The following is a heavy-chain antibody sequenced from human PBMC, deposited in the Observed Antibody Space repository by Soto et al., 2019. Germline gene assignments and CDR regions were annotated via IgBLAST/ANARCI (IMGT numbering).Heavy chain of an antibody. CDR1: GYSFTSYW. Sequence: PGDSLKISCKGSGYSFTSYWIGWVRQMPGKGLXWMGIIYPGDSDTRYSPSFQGQVTISADKSISTAYLQWSSLKASDTAMYYCARSLPSYSSGGGKDLYFDYWGQGTLVTVS. CDR2: IYPGDSDT. J-gene: IGHJ4*02. CDR3: ARSLPSYSSGGGKDLYFDY. V-gene: IGHV5-51*01. D-gene: IGHD6-19*01.